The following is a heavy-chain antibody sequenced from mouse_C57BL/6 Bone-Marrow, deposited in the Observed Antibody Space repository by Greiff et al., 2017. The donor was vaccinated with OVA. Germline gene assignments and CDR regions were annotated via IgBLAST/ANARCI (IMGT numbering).Heavy chain of an antibody. J-gene: IGHJ4*01. CDR1: GYAFSSSW. CDR3: ATYHRAMDY. Sequence: QVKLMESGPELVKPGASVKISCKASGYAFSSSWMNWVKQRPGKGLEWIGRIYPGDGDTNYNGKFKGKATLTADKSSSTAYMQLSSLTSEDSAVYFCATYHRAMDYWGQGTSVTVSS. V-gene: IGHV1-82*01. D-gene: IGHD2-10*01. CDR2: IYPGDGDT.